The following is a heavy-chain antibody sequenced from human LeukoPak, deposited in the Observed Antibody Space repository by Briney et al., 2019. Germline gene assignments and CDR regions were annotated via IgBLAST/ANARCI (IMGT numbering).Heavy chain of an antibody. Sequence: GGSLRLSCAASGLTFSSYTMNWVPQAPGKGLEWVSSLNSDGSDIYYADSVKGRFTISRDNAKNSLYLQMNSLTAEDTAVYYCTSGFWGQGTLVTVSS. CDR2: LNSDGSDI. CDR3: TSGF. D-gene: IGHD5-12*01. V-gene: IGHV3-21*01. J-gene: IGHJ4*02. CDR1: GLTFSSYT.